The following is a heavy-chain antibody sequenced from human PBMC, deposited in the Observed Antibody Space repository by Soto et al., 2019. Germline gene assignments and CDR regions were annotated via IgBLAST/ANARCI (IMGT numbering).Heavy chain of an antibody. CDR1: GFSLSTSGVG. CDR3: ARALSNQLRPDAFDI. D-gene: IGHD2-2*01. CDR2: IYWDDDK. J-gene: IGHJ3*02. Sequence: QITLKESGPTLVKPTQTLTLTCTFSGFSLSTSGVGVGWIRQPPGKALEWLALIYWDDDKRYSPSLKSRLTITKDTSKNHVVLTMTNMDPLDTATYYCARALSNQLRPDAFDIWGQGTMVTVSS. V-gene: IGHV2-5*02.